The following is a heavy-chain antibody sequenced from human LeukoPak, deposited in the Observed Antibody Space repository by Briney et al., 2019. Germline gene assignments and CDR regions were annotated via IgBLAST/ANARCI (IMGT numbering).Heavy chain of an antibody. CDR1: GYTFRRHD. V-gene: IGHV1-18*01. J-gene: IGHJ3*02. D-gene: IGHD2-15*01. CDR2: ISASNGKT. CDR3: TRGKGWHGDPFDI. Sequence: ASVKVSCKASGYTFRRHDITWVRQAPGQGLEWMGWISASNGKTDYAQRVQGRVTVTRDTATSTTYMELRSLRSGDTAVYYCTRGKGWHGDPFDIWGQGTLVTVSA.